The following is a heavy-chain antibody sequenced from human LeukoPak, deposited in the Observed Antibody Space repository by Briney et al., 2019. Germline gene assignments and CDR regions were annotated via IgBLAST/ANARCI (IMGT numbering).Heavy chain of an antibody. CDR1: GFTFSSYS. CDR3: ARDAGWRLDP. CDR2: ISSSSSYI. Sequence: PGGSLRLSCAASGFTFSSYSMNWVRQAPGKGLEWVSSISSSSSYIYYADSVKGRFTISRDNAKNSLFLQMNSLRAEDTAVYYCARDAGWRLDPWGQGTLVTVSS. V-gene: IGHV3-21*04. J-gene: IGHJ5*02. D-gene: IGHD3-3*01.